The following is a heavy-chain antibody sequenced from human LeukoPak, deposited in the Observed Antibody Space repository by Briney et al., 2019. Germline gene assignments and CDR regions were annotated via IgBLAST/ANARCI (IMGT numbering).Heavy chain of an antibody. D-gene: IGHD3-9*01. J-gene: IGHJ3*02. Sequence: PGESLKISCKGSGYSFTSYWIGWVRRMPEKGLEWMGIIFPGDSDTRYSPSFQGQVTISADKSISTAYLQWRSLKASDTAMYYCAGILTGDDAFDIWGQGTMVTVSS. CDR1: GYSFTSYW. V-gene: IGHV5-51*01. CDR3: AGILTGDDAFDI. CDR2: IFPGDSDT.